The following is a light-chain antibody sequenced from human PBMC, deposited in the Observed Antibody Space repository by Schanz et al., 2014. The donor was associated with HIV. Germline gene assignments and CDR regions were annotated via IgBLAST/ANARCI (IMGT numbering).Light chain of an antibody. CDR1: SSDPGGSDS. CDR3: SSYTSTSTRV. CDR2: DVT. V-gene: IGLV2-14*03. J-gene: IGLJ3*02. Sequence: QSALTQPASVSGSPGQSITISCTGTSSDPGGSDSVSWFQQNPGKAPRLLIYDVTNRPSGVSHRFSGSKSGNTASLTISGLQAEDEADYYCSSYTSTSTRVFGGGTKLTVL.